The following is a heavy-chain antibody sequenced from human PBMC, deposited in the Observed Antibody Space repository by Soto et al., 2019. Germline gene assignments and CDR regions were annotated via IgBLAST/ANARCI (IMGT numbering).Heavy chain of an antibody. CDR1: GGSITTGGRY. Sequence: QVRLQEWGPGLVKPSQTLSLKCSVSGGSITTGGRYWSWIRQLPGKGLECIGDIYYSGNTYYNAFLKSRVTISVEAAKNQFSLKLSSVTAADTAVYYCAQALVFTGGDGFDILGQGRLVTVSS. CDR3: AQALVFTGGDGFDI. CDR2: IYYSGNT. J-gene: IGHJ3*02. D-gene: IGHD1-1*01. V-gene: IGHV4-31*02.